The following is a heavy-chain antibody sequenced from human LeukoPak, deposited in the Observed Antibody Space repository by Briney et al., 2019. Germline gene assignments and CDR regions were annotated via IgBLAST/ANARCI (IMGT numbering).Heavy chain of an antibody. Sequence: SETLSLTCTVSGGSISSFYWSWIRQPAGKGLEWIGRIYTSGSTNYNPSLKSRITMSVDTSKNLFSLRLSSVTAADTAVYYCARGRQKIYYYDSSGYPDYWGQGTLVTVSS. CDR3: ARGRQKIYYYDSSGYPDY. CDR1: GGSISSFY. D-gene: IGHD3-22*01. CDR2: IYTSGST. V-gene: IGHV4-4*07. J-gene: IGHJ4*02.